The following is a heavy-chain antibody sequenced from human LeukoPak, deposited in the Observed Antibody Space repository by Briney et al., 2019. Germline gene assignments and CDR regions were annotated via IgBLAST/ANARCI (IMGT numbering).Heavy chain of an antibody. CDR1: GYTFTSFG. CDR3: ARDDSSGYYLT. Sequence: EASVKVSCKASGYTFTSFGISWVRQAPGQGLEWMGRIIPILGIANYAQKFQGRVTITADKSTSTAYMELSSLRSEDTAVYYCARDDSSGYYLTWGQGTLVTVSS. D-gene: IGHD3-22*01. J-gene: IGHJ5*02. CDR2: IIPILGIA. V-gene: IGHV1-69*04.